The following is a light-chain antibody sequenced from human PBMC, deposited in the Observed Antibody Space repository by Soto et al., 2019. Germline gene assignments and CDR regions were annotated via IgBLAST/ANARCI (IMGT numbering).Light chain of an antibody. V-gene: IGKV3-15*01. CDR2: GAS. Sequence: EIVMTQSPVTLSVSPGERATLSCRASQSVSSNLAWYQQKPGQAPRLLIYGASTRATSIPARFSGSGSGKEFTLTISSLQSEDFAVYYCQQYNNWPETFGQGTKVDIK. CDR3: QQYNNWPET. CDR1: QSVSSN. J-gene: IGKJ1*01.